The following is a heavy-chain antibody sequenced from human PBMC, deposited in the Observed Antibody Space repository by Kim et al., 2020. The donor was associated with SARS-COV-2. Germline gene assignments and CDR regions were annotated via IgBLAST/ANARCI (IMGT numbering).Heavy chain of an antibody. CDR3: ARCMDDYGGNPYGMDV. V-gene: IGHV1-69*13. D-gene: IGHD4-17*01. CDR2: IIPIFGTA. Sequence: SVKVSCKASGGTFSSYAISWVRQAPGQGLEWMGGIIPIFGTANYAQKFQGRVTITADESTSTAYMELSSLRSEETAVYYCARCMDDYGGNPYGMDVWGQGTTVTVSS. CDR1: GGTFSSYA. J-gene: IGHJ6*02.